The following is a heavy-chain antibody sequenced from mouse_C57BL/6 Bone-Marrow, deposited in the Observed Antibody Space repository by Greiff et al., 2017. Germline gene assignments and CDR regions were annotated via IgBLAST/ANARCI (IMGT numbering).Heavy chain of an antibody. CDR3: ARENYDYAYFDY. V-gene: IGHV5-4*01. Sequence: EVKVVESGGGLVKPGGSLKLSCAASGFTFSSYAMSWVRQTPEKRLEWVATISDGGSYTYYPDNVKGRFTISRDNAKNNLYLQMSHLKSEDTAMYYCARENYDYAYFDYWGQGTTLTVSS. CDR2: ISDGGSYT. D-gene: IGHD2-4*01. J-gene: IGHJ2*01. CDR1: GFTFSSYA.